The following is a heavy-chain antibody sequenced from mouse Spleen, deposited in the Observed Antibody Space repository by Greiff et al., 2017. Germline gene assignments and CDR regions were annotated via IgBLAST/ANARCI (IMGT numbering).Heavy chain of an antibody. CDR1: GFNIKDTY. CDR3: AIPGSSSWFAY. V-gene: IGHV14-3*02. J-gene: IGHJ3*01. Sequence: VQLKESGAELVKPGASVKLSCTASGFNIKDTYMHWVKQRPEQGLEWIGRIDPANGNTKYDPKFQGKATITADTSSNTAYLQLSSLTSEDTAVYYCAIPGSSSWFAYWGQGTLVTVSA. D-gene: IGHD1-1*01. CDR2: IDPANGNT.